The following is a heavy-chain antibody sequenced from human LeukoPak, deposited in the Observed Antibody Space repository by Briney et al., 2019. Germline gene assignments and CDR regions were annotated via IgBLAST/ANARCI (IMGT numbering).Heavy chain of an antibody. Sequence: SGTLSLTCTVSGASTSAYYWSWIRQPPGKGLEWIGYSYSGGNANYNPSLKSRVTISIDTSENQFSLRLTSVTAADTAIYFCAHSKRGGGYYINAFAVWGQGALVTICS. CDR2: SYSGGNA. V-gene: IGHV4-59*01. CDR1: GASTSAYY. J-gene: IGHJ3*01. D-gene: IGHD1-26*01. CDR3: AHSKRGGGYYINAFAV.